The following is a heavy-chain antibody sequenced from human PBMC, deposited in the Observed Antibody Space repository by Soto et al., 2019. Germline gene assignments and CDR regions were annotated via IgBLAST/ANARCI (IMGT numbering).Heavy chain of an antibody. Sequence: GASVKVSCKASGYTFTDYFIHWVRQAPGQGLEWMGILNPSADSTNYAQKFQGRVTVTRDTSTSTVYMELRSLRSEDTAVYYCAREYGGSRVFDYWG. J-gene: IGHJ4*01. CDR3: AREYGGSRVFDY. D-gene: IGHD1-26*01. CDR1: GYTFTDYF. V-gene: IGHV1-46*01. CDR2: LNPSADST.